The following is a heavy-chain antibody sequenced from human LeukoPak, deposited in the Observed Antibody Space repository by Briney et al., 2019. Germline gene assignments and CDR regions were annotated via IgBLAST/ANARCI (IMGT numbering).Heavy chain of an antibody. Sequence: GRSMRLSCAVSGFTFSSYAMHWVRQAPGKGLEWVAVISYDGSNKYYADSVKGRLTISRDHSKNTLYLQMNSLRAEDTAVYYCARDHVSGSWYWYRQYYYYYYMDVWGKGTTVTISS. D-gene: IGHD6-13*01. CDR1: GFTFSSYA. V-gene: IGHV3-30*04. CDR2: ISYDGSNK. J-gene: IGHJ6*03. CDR3: ARDHVSGSWYWYRQYYYYYYMDV.